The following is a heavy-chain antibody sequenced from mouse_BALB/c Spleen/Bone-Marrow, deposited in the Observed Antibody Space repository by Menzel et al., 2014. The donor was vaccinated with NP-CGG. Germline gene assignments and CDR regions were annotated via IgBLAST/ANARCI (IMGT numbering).Heavy chain of an antibody. CDR2: ISNLAYSI. J-gene: IGHJ4*01. CDR1: GFTFSDYG. Sequence: EVKLQESGGGLVQPGGSQKLSCAASGFTFSDYGMAWVRQAPGKGPEWVAFISNLAYSIYYADTVTGRFTISRENAKSTLYLEMSSLRSEDTAIYYCTRNHGNQGAMDYWGQGTSVTVSS. CDR3: TRNHGNQGAMDY. V-gene: IGHV5-15*02. D-gene: IGHD2-1*01.